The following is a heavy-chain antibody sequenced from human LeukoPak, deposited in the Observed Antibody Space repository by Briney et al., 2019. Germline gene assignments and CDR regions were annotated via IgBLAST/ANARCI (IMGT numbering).Heavy chain of an antibody. CDR3: ARQRDYFYGLDV. Sequence: GGSLRLSCAASGFTVSSNYMNWVRQAPGKGLEWVSILYSGGNTHYADSVKGRFTISRDNSQNTLYLQMNSLRPEDTAVYYCARQRDYFYGLDVWGQGTTVTVSS. CDR1: GFTVSSNY. J-gene: IGHJ6*02. V-gene: IGHV3-53*01. CDR2: LYSGGNT. D-gene: IGHD5-24*01.